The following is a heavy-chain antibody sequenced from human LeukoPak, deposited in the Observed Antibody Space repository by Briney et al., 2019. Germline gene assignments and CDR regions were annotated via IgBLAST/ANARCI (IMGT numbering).Heavy chain of an antibody. CDR3: ASRYSSSRDDAFDI. CDR2: IYYSGST. V-gene: IGHV4-59*08. CDR1: GGSISSYY. D-gene: IGHD6-13*01. J-gene: IGHJ3*02. Sequence: PSETLSLTCTVSGGSISSYYWSWIRQPPGKGLEWIGYIYYSGSTNYNPSLKSRVTISVDTSKNQFSLKLSSVTAADTAVYYCASRYSSSRDDAFDIWGQGTMVTVSS.